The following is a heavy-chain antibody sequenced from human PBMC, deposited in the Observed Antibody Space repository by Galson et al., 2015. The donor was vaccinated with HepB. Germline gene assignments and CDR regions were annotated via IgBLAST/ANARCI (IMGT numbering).Heavy chain of an antibody. CDR1: GYTFTSFG. Sequence: SCKASGYTFTSFGISWMRQAPGQRLEWMGWISTYNGKTDYAQKFQGRVSMATDKSTTTAYMELRSLRSDDTAVNYCALRTGTYPYYFDFWGQGTLVAVSS. D-gene: IGHD3-10*01. V-gene: IGHV1-18*01. J-gene: IGHJ4*02. CDR3: ALRTGTYPYYFDF. CDR2: ISTYNGKT.